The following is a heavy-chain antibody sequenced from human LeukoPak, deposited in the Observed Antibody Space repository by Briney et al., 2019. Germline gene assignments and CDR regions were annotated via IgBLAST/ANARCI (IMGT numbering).Heavy chain of an antibody. J-gene: IGHJ4*02. Sequence: SETLSLTCTVSGGSLSSYYWSWLRQPPGKGLEGIGYIYYSGSTNYNPSLTSRATISVDTSKNQFSLKLSSVTAADTAVYHCACPLYGYYSLDYWGQGTLVTVSS. V-gene: IGHV4-59*01. CDR2: IYYSGST. CDR1: GGSLSSYY. CDR3: ACPLYGYYSLDY. D-gene: IGHD5-18*01.